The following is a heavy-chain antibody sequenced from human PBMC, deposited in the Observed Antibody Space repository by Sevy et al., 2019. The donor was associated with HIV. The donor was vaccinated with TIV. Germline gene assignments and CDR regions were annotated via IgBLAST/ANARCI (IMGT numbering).Heavy chain of an antibody. CDR3: AKDQRNRAFDI. J-gene: IGHJ3*02. V-gene: IGHV3-30*18. CDR2: ISYDGSNK. CDR1: GFTFSGYG. Sequence: GGSLRLSCAASGFTFSGYGMHWVRQAPGKGLEWVAVISYDGSNKYYADSVKGRFTISRDNSKNTLYLQMNSLRAEDTAVYYCAKDQRNRAFDIWGQGTMVTVSS.